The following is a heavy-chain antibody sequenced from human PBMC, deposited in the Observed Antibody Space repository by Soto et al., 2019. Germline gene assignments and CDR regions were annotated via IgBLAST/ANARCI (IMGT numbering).Heavy chain of an antibody. J-gene: IGHJ6*03. CDR1: GFTLSRHA. CDR2: IGGSGGT. V-gene: IGHV3-23*01. D-gene: IGHD3-10*01. CDR3: AKRVVRGEVYYYFYIDV. Sequence: EVPLLESGGGLVQPGGSLILSCAASGFTLSRHAMRWVRQAPVEGLEWISTIGGSGGTYYADSVKGRFTISRDNSKNTLFLQMNSLRSEDTAVYYCAKRVVRGEVYYYFYIDVWGKGATVTVS.